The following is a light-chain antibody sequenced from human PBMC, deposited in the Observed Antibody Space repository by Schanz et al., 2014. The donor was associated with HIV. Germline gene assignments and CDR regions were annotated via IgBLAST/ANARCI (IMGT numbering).Light chain of an antibody. Sequence: DIQMTQSPSTLSASVGDRITITCRASQTISGWLAWYQQKPGQAPNILISEASTLESGVPPRFSGSGSGTEFSLTISSLQPDDFAPYHCHQSNPFPYPFGQGPKLEIK. CDR1: QTISGW. CDR2: EAS. J-gene: IGKJ2*01. CDR3: HQSNPFPYP. V-gene: IGKV1-5*03.